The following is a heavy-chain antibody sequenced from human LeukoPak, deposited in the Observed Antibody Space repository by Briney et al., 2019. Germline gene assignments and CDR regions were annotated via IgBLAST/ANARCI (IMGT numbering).Heavy chain of an antibody. J-gene: IGHJ6*04. V-gene: IGHV3-33*03. Sequence: GGSLRLSCAASGFTFRHYGMHWVRQAPGKGLEWVAVIWYDGSNEYYADSVKGQFTISRDNSKNTLYLQMNSLRAEDTAVYYCAKDLQLGDIVVVPGFPMDVWGKGTTVTVSS. D-gene: IGHD2-2*01. CDR1: GFTFRHYG. CDR2: IWYDGSNE. CDR3: AKDLQLGDIVVVPGFPMDV.